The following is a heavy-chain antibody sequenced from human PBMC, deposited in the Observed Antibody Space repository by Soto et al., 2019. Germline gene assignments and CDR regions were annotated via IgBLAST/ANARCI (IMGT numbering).Heavy chain of an antibody. V-gene: IGHV1-2*04. CDR2: INPNSGGT. Sequence: AASVKVSCKASGYTFTGYYMHWVRQAPGQGLEWMGWINPNSGGTNYAQKFQGWVTMTRDTSISTAYMELSRLRSDDTAVYYCAREGLYDSSGYYPDAFDIWGQGTMVTV. CDR3: AREGLYDSSGYYPDAFDI. D-gene: IGHD3-22*01. J-gene: IGHJ3*02. CDR1: GYTFTGYY.